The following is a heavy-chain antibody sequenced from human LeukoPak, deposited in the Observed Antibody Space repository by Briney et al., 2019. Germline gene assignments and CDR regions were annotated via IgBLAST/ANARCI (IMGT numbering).Heavy chain of an antibody. Sequence: GESLEISCKGSGYSFTSYWIGWVRQMPGKGLEWMGIIYPGDSDTRYSPSFQGQVTISADKSISTAYLQWSSLKASDTAMYYCARPPMVNDILTGYSFDIWGQGTMVTVSS. V-gene: IGHV5-51*01. CDR2: IYPGDSDT. J-gene: IGHJ3*02. CDR1: GYSFTSYW. D-gene: IGHD3-9*01. CDR3: ARPPMVNDILTGYSFDI.